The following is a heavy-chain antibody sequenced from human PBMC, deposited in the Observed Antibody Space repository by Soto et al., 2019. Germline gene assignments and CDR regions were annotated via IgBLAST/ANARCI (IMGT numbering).Heavy chain of an antibody. CDR2: MSERSGPP. J-gene: IGHJ2*01. Sequence: LRLSCAASGFNFRKFAMSWVRQAPGKGLEWVSGMSERSGPPLYADSVKGRFTISRDNSKSTLYLEMNNLRPEDTAVYYCAKDQDNTDYYWIFDLWGRGTPVTVSS. CDR3: AKDQDNTDYYWIFDL. V-gene: IGHV3-23*01. CDR1: GFNFRKFA. D-gene: IGHD4-17*01.